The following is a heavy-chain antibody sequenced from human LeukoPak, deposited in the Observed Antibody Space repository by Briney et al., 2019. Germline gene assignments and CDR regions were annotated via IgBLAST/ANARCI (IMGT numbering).Heavy chain of an antibody. V-gene: IGHV3-7*01. J-gene: IGHJ4*02. D-gene: IGHD6-13*01. Sequence: AGGSLRLSCAASGFSFSSNWMTWVRQAPGKGLEWVGNINPDGSEKFYVDSVRGRFTISRDNAKSSLYLQMSSLRADDTAVYYCARELAAWGQGTLVTVSS. CDR2: INPDGSEK. CDR3: ARELAA. CDR1: GFSFSSNW.